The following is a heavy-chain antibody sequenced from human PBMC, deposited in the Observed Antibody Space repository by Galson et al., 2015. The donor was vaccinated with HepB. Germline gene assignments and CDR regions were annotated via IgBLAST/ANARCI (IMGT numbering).Heavy chain of an antibody. CDR1: GFAFDSHA. CDR3: AKGYGLFDS. D-gene: IGHD5-18*01. V-gene: IGHV3-23*01. CDR2: ITGKRDST. J-gene: IGHJ5*01. Sequence: SLRLSCAASGFAFDSHAMSWVRQAPGRGPEGILGITGKRDSTFYADSVKGGFTVYKGHSNNMLYLQIDSLRAEDAGLYFCAKGYGLFDSWGQGILVTVSS.